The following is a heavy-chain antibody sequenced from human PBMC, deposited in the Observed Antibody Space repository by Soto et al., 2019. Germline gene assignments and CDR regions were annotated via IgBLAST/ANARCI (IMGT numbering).Heavy chain of an antibody. CDR1: GFTFGDYA. Sequence: GWSLRLSCTASGFTFGDYALSWFRQAPGKGLEWVGFIRSKAYGGTTEYAASVKGRFTISRDDSKSIAYLQMNSLKTEDTAVYYCTRDPDSTTDAFDIWGQGTMVT. V-gene: IGHV3-49*03. J-gene: IGHJ3*02. CDR3: TRDPDSTTDAFDI. CDR2: IRSKAYGGTT. D-gene: IGHD4-17*01.